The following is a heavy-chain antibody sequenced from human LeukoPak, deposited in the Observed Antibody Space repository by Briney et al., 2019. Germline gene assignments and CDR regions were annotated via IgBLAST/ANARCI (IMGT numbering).Heavy chain of an antibody. CDR2: IYYSGGT. Sequence: SETLSLTCTVSGGSISSYYWSWIRQPPGKGLEWIGYIYYSGGTNYNPSLKSRVTISVDTSKNQFSLKLSSVTAADTAIYFCGRECSGGGCFDYWGQGTLVTVSS. V-gene: IGHV4-59*01. CDR3: GRECSGGGCFDY. J-gene: IGHJ4*02. CDR1: GGSISSYY. D-gene: IGHD2-15*01.